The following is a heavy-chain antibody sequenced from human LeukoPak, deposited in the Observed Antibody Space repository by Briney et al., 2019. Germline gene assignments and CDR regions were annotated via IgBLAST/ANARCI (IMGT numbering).Heavy chain of an antibody. CDR1: GYTLTELS. D-gene: IGHD3-9*01. V-gene: IGHV1-24*01. J-gene: IGHJ3*02. CDR3: ATDMNILTGYFADAFDI. Sequence: ASVKVSCKVSGYTLTELSMHWVRQAPGKGLEWMGGFDPEDGETIYAQKFQGRVTMTEDTSTDTAYMELSSLRSEDTAVYYCATDMNILTGYFADAFDIWGQGTMVTVSS. CDR2: FDPEDGET.